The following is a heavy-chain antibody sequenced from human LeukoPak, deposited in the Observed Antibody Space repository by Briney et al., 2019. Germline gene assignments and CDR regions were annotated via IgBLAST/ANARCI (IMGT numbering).Heavy chain of an antibody. D-gene: IGHD3-10*01. CDR3: ARDRGTTTARGVPSWFDP. V-gene: IGHV4-61*02. CDR2: ICTPGSP. Sequence: SETLSLTCTVSGGSVSSGDYYWTWIRQPAGKGLEWIGRICTPGSPSYNPSLKSRVTISVDTSTNQFSLKLTSVSAADTAVYYCARDRGTTTARGVPSWFDPWGQGILVTVSS. CDR1: GGSVSSGDYY. J-gene: IGHJ5*02.